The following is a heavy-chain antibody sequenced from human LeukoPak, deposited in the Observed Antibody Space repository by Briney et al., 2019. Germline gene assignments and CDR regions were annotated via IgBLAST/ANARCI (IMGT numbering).Heavy chain of an antibody. Sequence: ASVKVSCKASGYTFNSHGISWVRQAPGQGLEWMGGIIPVFNSPNYAQKFLGRLTITADESTRTAYMELSSLRSEDTAVYYCARDYGVGSTAFDYFWGQGTLVTVSS. CDR1: GYTFNSHG. CDR2: IIPVFNSP. V-gene: IGHV1-69*13. CDR3: ARDYGVGSTAFDYF. D-gene: IGHD1-26*01. J-gene: IGHJ4*02.